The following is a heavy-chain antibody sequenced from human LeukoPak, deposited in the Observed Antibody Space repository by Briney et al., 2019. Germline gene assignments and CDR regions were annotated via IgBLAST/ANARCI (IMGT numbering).Heavy chain of an antibody. CDR3: ASGNWNDRAFDI. Sequence: GGSLRLSCAASRFTFSTYWMSWVRQAPGKGPEWVANIKPDGGEKYYVDSAKGRFTISRDNAKNSLYLQMSSLRAEDTAVYYCASGNWNDRAFDIWGQGTMVTVSS. D-gene: IGHD1-20*01. CDR1: RFTFSTYW. J-gene: IGHJ3*02. CDR2: IKPDGGEK. V-gene: IGHV3-7*01.